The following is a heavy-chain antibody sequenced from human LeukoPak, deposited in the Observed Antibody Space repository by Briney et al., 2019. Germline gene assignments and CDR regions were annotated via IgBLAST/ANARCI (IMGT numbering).Heavy chain of an antibody. V-gene: IGHV5-51*01. CDR1: GYTFTNYW. CDR3: ARPRPYCSPASCSADAFDM. D-gene: IGHD2-2*01. J-gene: IGHJ3*02. CDR2: IYPDDSDT. Sequence: GESLKISCKGSGYTFTNYWIGWVRQMPGKGLEWMGIIYPDDSDTKYSPSFQGQVTISADKSISTAYLHWSSLRASDTAMYYCARPRPYCSPASCSADAFDMWGQGTMVTVSS.